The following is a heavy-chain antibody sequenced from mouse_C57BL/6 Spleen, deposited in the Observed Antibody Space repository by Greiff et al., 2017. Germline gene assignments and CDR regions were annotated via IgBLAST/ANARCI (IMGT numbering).Heavy chain of an antibody. J-gene: IGHJ4*01. Sequence: QVQLKESGAELARPGASVKLSCKASGYTFTSYGISWVKQRTGQGLEWIGEIYPRSGNTYYNEKFKGKATLTADKSSSTAYMELRSLTSEDAAVDFCARTGDYAYALDYWGQGTSVTVSA. CDR3: ARTGDYAYALDY. V-gene: IGHV1-81*01. D-gene: IGHD2-4*01. CDR2: IYPRSGNT. CDR1: GYTFTSYG.